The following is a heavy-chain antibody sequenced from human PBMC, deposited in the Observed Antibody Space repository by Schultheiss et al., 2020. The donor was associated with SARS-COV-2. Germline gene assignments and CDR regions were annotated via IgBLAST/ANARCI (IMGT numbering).Heavy chain of an antibody. Sequence: SETLSLTCTVSGGSISSGGYYWSWIRQPPGKGLEWIGYIYYSGSTYYNPSLKSRVTISVDTSKNQFFLKLSSVTAADTAVYYCARDLVEQLERHDAFDIWGQGTMVTVSS. D-gene: IGHD1-1*01. J-gene: IGHJ3*02. V-gene: IGHV4-30-4*08. CDR3: ARDLVEQLERHDAFDI. CDR1: GGSISSGGYY. CDR2: IYYSGST.